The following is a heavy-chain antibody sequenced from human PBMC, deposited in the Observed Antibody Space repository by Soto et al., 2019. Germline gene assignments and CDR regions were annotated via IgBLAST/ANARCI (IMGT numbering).Heavy chain of an antibody. V-gene: IGHV1-24*01. CDR2: FDPEDGET. J-gene: IGHJ5*02. CDR3: ATAGDRRGNWFDP. CDR1: GYTLTELS. Sequence: QVQLVQSGAEVKKPGASVKVSCKVSGYTLTELSMHWVRQAPGKGLEWMGGFDPEDGETIYAQKFQGRVTMTEDTXXXXXXXXXXXXXXXDTAVYYCATAGDRRGNWFDPWGQGTLVTVSS. D-gene: IGHD6-13*01.